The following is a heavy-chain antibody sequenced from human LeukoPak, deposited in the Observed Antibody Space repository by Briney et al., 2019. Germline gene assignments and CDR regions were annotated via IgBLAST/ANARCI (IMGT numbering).Heavy chain of an antibody. V-gene: IGHV4-39*07. CDR3: AKEGFCGGGTCFGNWFDP. CDR2: IYYNGST. D-gene: IGHD2-15*01. CDR1: GGSISSTSFY. Sequence: SETLSLTCTLSGGSISSTSFYWGWLRRPPGKGLKYIGSIYYNGSTYYNPPLKSRVTISVDASKNQFSLKLSSVTAADTAVYFCAKEGFCGGGTCFGNWFDPWGQGTLVTVSS. J-gene: IGHJ5*02.